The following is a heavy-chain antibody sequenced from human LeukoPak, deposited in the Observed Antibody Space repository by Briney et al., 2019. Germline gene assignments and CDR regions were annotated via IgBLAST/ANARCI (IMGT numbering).Heavy chain of an antibody. Sequence: GGSLRLSCAASGFTFSNVWMNWVRQAPGKGLEWVGRIKSKTDGGTTDYAAPVKGRFTISRDDSEKTLSLQMNSLKSEDTAVYYCTQGGTEACSWGQGTLVTVSS. D-gene: IGHD3-16*01. CDR1: GFTFSNVW. CDR3: TQGGTEACS. CDR2: IKSKTDGGTT. V-gene: IGHV3-15*01. J-gene: IGHJ5*02.